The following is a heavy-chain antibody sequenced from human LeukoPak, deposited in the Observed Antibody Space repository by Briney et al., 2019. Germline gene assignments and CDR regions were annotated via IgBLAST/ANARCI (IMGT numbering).Heavy chain of an antibody. Sequence: PSETLSLTCAVYGGSFSGYYWSWIRQPPGKGLEWIGEINHSGSTNYNPSLKSRVTISVDTSKNQFSLKLSSVNAADTAVYYCARGYYGSGSYLSYWGQGTLVTVSS. D-gene: IGHD3-10*01. CDR1: GGSFSGYY. CDR3: ARGYYGSGSYLSY. CDR2: INHSGST. V-gene: IGHV4-34*01. J-gene: IGHJ4*02.